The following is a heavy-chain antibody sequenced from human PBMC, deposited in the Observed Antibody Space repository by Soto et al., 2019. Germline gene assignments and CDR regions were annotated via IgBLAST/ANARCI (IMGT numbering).Heavy chain of an antibody. V-gene: IGHV1-3*01. Sequence: GASVKVSCKASGYTFTRSGSRWVRQAPGQGLEWMGWINAGNGNTKYSQKFQGRVTITRDTSASTAYMELSSLRSEDTAVYYCARDPSYYGMDVWGQGTTVTVSS. CDR1: GYTFTRSG. J-gene: IGHJ6*02. CDR2: INAGNGNT. CDR3: ARDPSYYGMDV.